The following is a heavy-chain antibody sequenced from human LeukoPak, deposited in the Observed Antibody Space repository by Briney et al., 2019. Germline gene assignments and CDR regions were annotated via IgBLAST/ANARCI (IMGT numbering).Heavy chain of an antibody. J-gene: IGHJ5*02. D-gene: IGHD2-15*01. CDR2: MNPNSANT. V-gene: IGHV1-8*01. CDR1: EYTFTSYD. CDR3: ARKNYCSGGSCYSRGWFDP. Sequence: GASVKVSCKASEYTFTSYDINWVRQATGQGLEWMGWMNPNSANTVYAQKFQGRVTMTRDTSISTAYMELSSLRSEDTAMYYCARKNYCSGGSCYSRGWFDPWGQGTLVTVSS.